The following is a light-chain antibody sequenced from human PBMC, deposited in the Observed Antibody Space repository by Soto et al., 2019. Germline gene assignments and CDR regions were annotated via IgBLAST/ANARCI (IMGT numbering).Light chain of an antibody. CDR2: DAS. V-gene: IGKV1-33*01. CDR3: QQYDNLIT. J-gene: IGKJ5*01. Sequence: DIQMTQSPSSLSASVGDRVTIXXQASQDISNYLNWYQQKPGKAPKVRIYDASNLETGVPSRFSGSGSGTDFTFTISSLQPEDIATYYCQQYDNLITFGQGTRLEIK. CDR1: QDISNY.